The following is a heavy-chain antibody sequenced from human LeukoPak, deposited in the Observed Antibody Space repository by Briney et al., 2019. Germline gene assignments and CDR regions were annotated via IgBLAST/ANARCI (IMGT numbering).Heavy chain of an antibody. D-gene: IGHD1-26*01. V-gene: IGHV4-59*01. CDR1: GGSIRSYY. CDR2: IYYTGST. Sequence: KPSETLSPTCTVSGGSIRSYYWTWIRQPPGKGLEWIGYIYYTGSTNYNPSLKSRVTMSADTSKNQFSLKLSSVTAADTAVYFCARVGGWEPKLHGVTFDYLGQGTLVTVSS. CDR3: ARVGGWEPKLHGVTFDY. J-gene: IGHJ4*02.